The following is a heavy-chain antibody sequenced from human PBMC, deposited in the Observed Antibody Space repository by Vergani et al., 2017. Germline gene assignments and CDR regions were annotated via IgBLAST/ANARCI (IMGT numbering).Heavy chain of an antibody. CDR2: IRYDGSSE. J-gene: IGHJ6*02. D-gene: IGHD4-23*01. V-gene: IGHV3-30*02. CDR1: GFTLNTYG. CDR3: ARDTVVTPTRKYYHYQAVDV. Sequence: QVQILQSGGGVVQPGGSLRLSCTLSGFTLNTYGIHWVRQAPGKGLEWVSFIRYDGSSEYYGDSVKGRFTISRDKSQNTVNLQMNSLRPEDTGVYYCARDTVVTPTRKYYHYQAVDVWGQGTTVTVSS.